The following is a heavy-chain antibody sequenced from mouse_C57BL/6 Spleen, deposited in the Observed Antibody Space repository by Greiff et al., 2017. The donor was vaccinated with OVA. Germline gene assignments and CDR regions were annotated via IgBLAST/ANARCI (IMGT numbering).Heavy chain of an antibody. V-gene: IGHV5-16*01. J-gene: IGHJ3*01. CDR3: ARDLGGFAY. CDR2: INYDGSST. Sequence: DVKLVESEGGLVQPGSSMKLSCTASGFTFSDYYMAWVRQVPEKGLEWVANINYDGSSTYYLDSLKSRFIISRDNAKNILYLQMSSLKSEDTATYDCARDLGGFAYWGQGTLVTVSA. D-gene: IGHD4-1*01. CDR1: GFTFSDYY.